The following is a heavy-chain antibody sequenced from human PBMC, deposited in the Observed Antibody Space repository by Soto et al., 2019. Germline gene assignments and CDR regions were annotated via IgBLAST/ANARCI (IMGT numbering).Heavy chain of an antibody. CDR2: IWSDGSNK. CDR1: GFTFSSYG. Sequence: GGSLRLSCAASGFTFSSYGMHWVRQAPGKGLEWVAVIWSDGSNKNYADSVKGRFAISRDNSKNTLYLQMNSLRAEDTAVYYCVRSGYSSGWSHFDYWGRGTLVTVSS. CDR3: VRSGYSSGWSHFDY. V-gene: IGHV3-33*01. J-gene: IGHJ4*02. D-gene: IGHD6-19*01.